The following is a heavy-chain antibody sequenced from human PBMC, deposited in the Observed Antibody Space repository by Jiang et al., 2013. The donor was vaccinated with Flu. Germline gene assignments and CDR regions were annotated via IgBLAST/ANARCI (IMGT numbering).Heavy chain of an antibody. V-gene: IGHV3-30*02. CDR1: GFTFSRYG. D-gene: IGHD3-22*01. CDR2: IQYDGGNR. J-gene: IGHJ5*01. Sequence: GVVQPGGSLRLSCAASGFTFSRYGMHWVRQAPGKGLEWVAFIQYDGGNRYYADSVKGRFTISRDNSKNTLYVQMNTLRAEDTAVYYCAKGYDGSGYYLDSWG. CDR3: AKGYDGSGYYLDS.